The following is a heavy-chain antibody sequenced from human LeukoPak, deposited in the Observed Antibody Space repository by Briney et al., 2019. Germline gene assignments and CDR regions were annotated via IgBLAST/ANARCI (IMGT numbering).Heavy chain of an antibody. V-gene: IGHV3-33*08. J-gene: IGHJ1*01. D-gene: IGHD3-22*01. CDR1: GFTFSSYE. Sequence: PGGSLRLSCAASGFTFSSYEMNWVRQAPGKGLEWVALIWYDGSDKYYADSVKGRFTISRDNPKNTLYLQMNSLRAEDTAVYYCARDGNQYDSSGYYPRESFQHWGQGTLVTVSS. CDR2: IWYDGSDK. CDR3: ARDGNQYDSSGYYPRESFQH.